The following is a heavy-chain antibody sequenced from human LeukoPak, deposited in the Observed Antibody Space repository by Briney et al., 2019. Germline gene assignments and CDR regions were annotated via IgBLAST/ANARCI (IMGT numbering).Heavy chain of an antibody. Sequence: PSETLSLTCTVSGGSISSSSYYWGWIRQPPGKGLEWIGSIYYSGSTYYNPSLKSRVTISVDTSKNQFSLKLSSVTAADTAVYYCARTLLARTYYYDSNLGTHAFDIWGQGTMVTVSS. V-gene: IGHV4-39*01. J-gene: IGHJ3*02. CDR1: GGSISSSSYY. CDR2: IYYSGST. D-gene: IGHD3-22*01. CDR3: ARTLLARTYYYDSNLGTHAFDI.